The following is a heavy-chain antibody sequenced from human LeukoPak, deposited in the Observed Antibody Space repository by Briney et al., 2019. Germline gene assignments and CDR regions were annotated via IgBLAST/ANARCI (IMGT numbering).Heavy chain of an antibody. Sequence: ASVKVSCKLSENRLTQLPMHWVRQAPGEGLEWVGGFRPDNDVPIYAQKFRGRVVMTTDTSTDTAYMELRSLKSDDPAVYFCATLLDSFWSGHSVPPEDYWGQGTLVTVSS. CDR3: ATLLDSFWSGHSVPPEDY. CDR2: FRPDNDVP. V-gene: IGHV1-24*01. CDR1: ENRLTQLP. J-gene: IGHJ4*02. D-gene: IGHD3/OR15-3a*01.